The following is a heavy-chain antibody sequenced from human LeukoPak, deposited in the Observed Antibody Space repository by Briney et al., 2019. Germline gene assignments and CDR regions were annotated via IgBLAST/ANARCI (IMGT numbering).Heavy chain of an antibody. J-gene: IGHJ4*02. D-gene: IGHD3-9*01. V-gene: IGHV1-18*01. CDR1: GYSFTSYG. CDR2: ISVHNGNT. CDR3: ARDYYDILTGYYNFDY. Sequence: ASEKLSCKASGYSFTSYGNSWVRHTHGPGLERMGWISVHNGNTNYAQKFQGRVIMTTDTSTSTAYRKLRSLRSDDTAAYYCARDYYDILTGYYNFDYWGQGTLVTVS.